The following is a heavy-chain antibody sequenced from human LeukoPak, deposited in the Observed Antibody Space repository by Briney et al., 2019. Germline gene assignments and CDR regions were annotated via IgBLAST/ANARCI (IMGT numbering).Heavy chain of an antibody. CDR2: ISGSGGST. CDR1: GFTFSSYA. CDR3: AREAVAVAFDY. J-gene: IGHJ4*02. Sequence: HPGGSLRLSCAASGFTFSSYAMSWVRQAPEKGLEWVSTISGSGGSTYYTDSVKGRFTISRDNAKNSLYLQMNSLRAEDTAVYYCAREAVAVAFDYWGQGTLVTVSS. D-gene: IGHD6-19*01. V-gene: IGHV3-23*01.